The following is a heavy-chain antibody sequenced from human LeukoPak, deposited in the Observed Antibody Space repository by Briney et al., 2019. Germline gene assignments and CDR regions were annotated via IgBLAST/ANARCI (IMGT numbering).Heavy chain of an antibody. V-gene: IGHV3-48*02. CDR2: ISSSGTK. CDR3: ARGPSSSSWSRFDL. CDR1: GFTVNSYN. J-gene: IGHJ5*02. D-gene: IGHD6-13*01. Sequence: GGSLRLSCSASGFTVNSYNMNWVRQAPGKGLEWVSCISSSGTKYYADSVKGRFTTSRGNGKSSLFLEMNSLRDEDMAVYYCARGPSSSSWSRFDLWGQGTLVTVSS.